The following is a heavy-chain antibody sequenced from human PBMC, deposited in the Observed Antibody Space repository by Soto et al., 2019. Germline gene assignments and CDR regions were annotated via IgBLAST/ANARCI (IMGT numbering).Heavy chain of an antibody. CDR3: ARARNRYFDY. Sequence: ASETLSLTCNVSGGSMTTGSYFWSWIRQPPGKGLEWIGYVFRSGSINYSPSFKSRVTISIDTSKNQFSLMLKSVTAADTAVYFCARARNRYFDYWCQGALVTVSS. D-gene: IGHD1-1*01. V-gene: IGHV4-61*01. J-gene: IGHJ4*02. CDR2: VFRSGSI. CDR1: GGSMTTGSYF.